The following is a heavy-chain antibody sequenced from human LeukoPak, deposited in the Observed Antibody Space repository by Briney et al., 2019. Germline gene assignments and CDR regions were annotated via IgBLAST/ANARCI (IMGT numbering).Heavy chain of an antibody. CDR3: AKDSGD. CDR1: GFTFSSYG. Sequence: GGSLTLFCAASGFTFSSYGMHWVRQAPGKGLEWVAVISYDGSNKYYADSVKGRFTISRDNSKNTLYLQMNSLRAEDTAVYYCAKDSGDWGQGTLVTVSS. V-gene: IGHV3-30*18. CDR2: ISYDGSNK. J-gene: IGHJ4*02. D-gene: IGHD3-10*01.